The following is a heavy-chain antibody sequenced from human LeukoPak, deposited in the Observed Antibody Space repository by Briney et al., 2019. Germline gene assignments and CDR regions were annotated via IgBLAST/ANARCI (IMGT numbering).Heavy chain of an antibody. CDR3: ARGEWDLLFDY. Sequence: SETLSLTCTVSGGSISSYYWSWIRQPPGKGLEWIGYIYYSGSTNYNPSLKSRVTISVDTSKNQFSLKLSSVTAADTAVYYCARGEWDLLFDYWGQETLVTVSS. CDR1: GGSISSYY. CDR2: IYYSGST. J-gene: IGHJ4*02. V-gene: IGHV4-59*01. D-gene: IGHD1-26*01.